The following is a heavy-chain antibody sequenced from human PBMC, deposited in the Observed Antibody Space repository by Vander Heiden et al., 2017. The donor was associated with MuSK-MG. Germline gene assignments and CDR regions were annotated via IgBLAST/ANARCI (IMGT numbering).Heavy chain of an antibody. Sequence: EVQLLESGGGLVQPGGSLRISCAASAFPFNTYAMSWVRQAPGKGLEWVSVTSSGGGTTNYADSVKGRFTVPRDNSKNTLYLQMNSVRAEDTAIYYCAKMVGSWVSKYYFDYWGQGTLVTVSA. CDR1: AFPFNTYA. CDR2: TSSGGGTT. V-gene: IGHV3-23*01. CDR3: AKMVGSWVSKYYFDY. J-gene: IGHJ4*02. D-gene: IGHD3-10*01.